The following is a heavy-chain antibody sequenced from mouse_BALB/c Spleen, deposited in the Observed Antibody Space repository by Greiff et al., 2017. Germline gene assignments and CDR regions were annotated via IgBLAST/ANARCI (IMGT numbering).Heavy chain of an antibody. V-gene: IGHV5-4*02. CDR3: ARVPIYYYGSSYWYFDV. J-gene: IGHJ1*01. CDR1: GFTFSDYY. CDR2: ISDGGSYT. D-gene: IGHD1-1*01. Sequence: EVHLVESGGGLVKPGGSLKLSCAASGFTFSDYYMYWVRQTPEKRLAWVATISDGGSYTYYPDSVKGRFTISRDNAKNNLYLQMSSLKSEDTAMYYCARVPIYYYGSSYWYFDVWGAGTTVTVSS.